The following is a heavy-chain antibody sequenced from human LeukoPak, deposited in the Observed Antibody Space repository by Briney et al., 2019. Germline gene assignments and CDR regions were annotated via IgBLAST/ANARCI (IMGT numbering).Heavy chain of an antibody. Sequence: ASVKVSCKASGGTFSSYAISWVRQAPGQGLEWMGWINPNSRGTNYAQKFQGRVTMTRDTSISTAYMELSRLRSDDTAVYYCARDQDGIPAADPYYYYYMDVWGKGTTVTVSS. J-gene: IGHJ6*03. CDR2: INPNSRGT. CDR3: ARDQDGIPAADPYYYYYMDV. D-gene: IGHD6-13*01. V-gene: IGHV1-2*02. CDR1: GGTFSSYA.